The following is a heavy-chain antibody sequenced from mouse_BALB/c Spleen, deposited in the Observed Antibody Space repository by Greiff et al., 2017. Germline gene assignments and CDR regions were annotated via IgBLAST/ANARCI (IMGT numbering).Heavy chain of an antibody. CDR3: ARFKRTMITSFDY. V-gene: IGHV1-9*01. CDR2: ILPGSGST. D-gene: IGHD2-4*01. CDR1: GYTFSSYW. J-gene: IGHJ2*01. Sequence: VQLQQSGAELMKPGASVKISCKATGYTFSSYWIEWVKQRPGHGLEWIGEILPGSGSTNYNEKFKGKATFTADTSSNTAYMQLSSLTSEDSAVYYCARFKRTMITSFDYWGQGTTLTVSS.